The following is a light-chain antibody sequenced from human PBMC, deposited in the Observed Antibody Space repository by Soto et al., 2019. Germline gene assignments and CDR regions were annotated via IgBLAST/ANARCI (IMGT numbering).Light chain of an antibody. V-gene: IGLV2-8*01. J-gene: IGLJ2*01. CDR3: SLYAGSNNLV. CDR2: EVS. Sequence: QSALTQPPSASGSPGQSVTISCTRTSSDVGGYNYVSWYQQHPGKAPKLMIYEVSQRPSGVPDRFSGSKSGNTASLTVSGLQAEDEADYYCSLYAGSNNLVFGGGTKLTVL. CDR1: SSDVGGYNY.